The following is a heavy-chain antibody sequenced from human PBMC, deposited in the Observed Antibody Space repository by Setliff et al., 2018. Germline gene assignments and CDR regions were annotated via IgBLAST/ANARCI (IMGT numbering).Heavy chain of an antibody. CDR2: IYYSGKT. J-gene: IGHJ3*01. CDR3: ARIGHFDFWRGFGVGAFDL. CDR1: GASVSNVNYY. V-gene: IGHV4-39*01. D-gene: IGHD3-3*01. Sequence: SETLSLTCSVSGASVSNVNYYWGWIRQPPGKGLEWVASIYYSGKTYSNPSFKSRVTMSLDKSKNQFSQKLASVTAADTALYYCARIGHFDFWRGFGVGAFDLWGHGSVVTVSS.